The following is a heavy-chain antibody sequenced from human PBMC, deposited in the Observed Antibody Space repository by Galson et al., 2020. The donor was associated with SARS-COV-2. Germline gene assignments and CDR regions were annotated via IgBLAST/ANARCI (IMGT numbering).Heavy chain of an antibody. D-gene: IGHD2-2*01. Sequence: ASVKVSCKASGYTFTGYYMHWVRQAPGQGLEWIGWINPNSGGTNYAQKFQGRVTMTRDTSISTAYMELSRLRSDDTAVYYCASRGSISSSRRAFDIWGQGTMVTVSS. V-gene: IGHV1-2*02. CDR3: ASRGSISSSRRAFDI. J-gene: IGHJ3*02. CDR1: GYTFTGYY. CDR2: INPNSGGT.